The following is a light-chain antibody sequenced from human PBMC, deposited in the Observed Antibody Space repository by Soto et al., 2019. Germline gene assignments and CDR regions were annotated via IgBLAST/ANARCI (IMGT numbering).Light chain of an antibody. Sequence: DLRVTHALTNLSLSLVIIGTITSRASQSSSSWLAWYQQKPGKAPKLLIYKASSLESGVPSRFSGSGSGTEFTLTISSLQPDDFATYYCQQYSSYSWKFGQGTKVDIK. CDR2: KAS. J-gene: IGKJ1*01. V-gene: IGKV1-5*03. CDR1: QSSSSW. CDR3: QQYSSYSWK.